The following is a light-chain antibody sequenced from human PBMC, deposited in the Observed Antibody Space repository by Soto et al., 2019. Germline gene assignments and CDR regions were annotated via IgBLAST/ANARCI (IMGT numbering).Light chain of an antibody. Sequence: IVMTQSPATLSVSPGERVTLSCRARQSVGSNLAWYQQTPGQAPRLLIYGASSRATGIPDRFSGSGSGTDFSLTISRLEPEDFAVYYCQQYGSSRTFGGGTKV. CDR1: QSVGSN. CDR3: QQYGSSRT. J-gene: IGKJ4*01. V-gene: IGKV3-20*01. CDR2: GAS.